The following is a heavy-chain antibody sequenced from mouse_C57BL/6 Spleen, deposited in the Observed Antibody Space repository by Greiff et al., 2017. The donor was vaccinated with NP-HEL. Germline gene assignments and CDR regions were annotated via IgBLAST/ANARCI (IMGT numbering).Heavy chain of an antibody. CDR2: ITPSTGGT. CDR3: AREGDYGNYALAY. J-gene: IGHJ3*01. Sequence: QVQLQQPGTDLVKPGASVTLSCKASGSPFTSYWMHWVKPRPGPGLEWLGTITPSTGGTNYHEKFQSKATLTVDKSSSTVYMQRSSLTSEDSAVYYWAREGDYGNYALAYWGQGTRVTVSA. D-gene: IGHD2-1*01. CDR1: GSPFTSYW. V-gene: IGHV1-53*01.